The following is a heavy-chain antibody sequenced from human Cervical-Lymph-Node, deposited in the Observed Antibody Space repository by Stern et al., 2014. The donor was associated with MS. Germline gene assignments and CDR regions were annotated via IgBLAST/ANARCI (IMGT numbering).Heavy chain of an antibody. D-gene: IGHD6-19*01. CDR2: INPGVGST. J-gene: IGHJ4*02. CDR1: GYTFTSNK. V-gene: IGHV1-46*01. Sequence: MQLVESGAEVKKPGASVKVSCKAFGYTFTSNKMHWVRQAPGQGLEWMGIINPGVGSTRYAQKLQGRVTMTRDTSTSTVYMELTSLRSEDTAVYSCARDNGGWSVDSWGQGTLVIVSS. CDR3: ARDNGGWSVDS.